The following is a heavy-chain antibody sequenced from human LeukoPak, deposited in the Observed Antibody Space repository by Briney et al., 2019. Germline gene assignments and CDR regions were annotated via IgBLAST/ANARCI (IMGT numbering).Heavy chain of an antibody. CDR3: AKWDTAMGEDY. D-gene: IGHD5-18*01. Sequence: PGGSLRLSCAASGFTVSSNYMSWVRQAPGKGLEWVSVIYSGGSTYYADSVKGRFTISRDNSKNTLYLQMNSLRAEDTAVYYCAKWDTAMGEDYWGQGTLVTVSS. CDR1: GFTVSSNY. CDR2: IYSGGST. J-gene: IGHJ4*02. V-gene: IGHV3-53*05.